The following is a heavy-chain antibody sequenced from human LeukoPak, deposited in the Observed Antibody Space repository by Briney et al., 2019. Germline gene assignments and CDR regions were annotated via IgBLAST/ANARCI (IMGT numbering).Heavy chain of an antibody. V-gene: IGHV3-74*01. D-gene: IGHD6-13*01. J-gene: IGHJ4*02. CDR1: GFTFSSYW. CDR3: ARGRAAAGTDY. Sequence: GGSLRLSCAASGFTFSSYWMHWVRQARGKGLVWVSRINSDGSSTSYADSVKGRFTISRDNAKNTLYLQMNSLRAEDTAVYYCARGRAAAGTDYWGQGTLVTVSS. CDR2: INSDGSST.